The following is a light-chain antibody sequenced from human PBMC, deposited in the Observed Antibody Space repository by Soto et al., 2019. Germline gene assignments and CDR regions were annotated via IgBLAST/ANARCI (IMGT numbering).Light chain of an antibody. CDR1: QSVSSY. CDR2: DAS. V-gene: IGKV3-11*01. J-gene: IGKJ5*01. CDR3: QQYGNSPIT. Sequence: EIVWTQSPSTLSLAPGGRATLSCRASQSVSSYLAWYQQKPGQAPRLLIYDASNRATGIPARFSGSGSGTDFTLTISRLEPEDFAVYYCQQYGNSPITFGQGTRLEI.